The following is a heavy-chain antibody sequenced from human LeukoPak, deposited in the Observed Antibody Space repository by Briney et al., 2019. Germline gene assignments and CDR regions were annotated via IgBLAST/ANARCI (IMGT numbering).Heavy chain of an antibody. CDR2: INWNGGST. D-gene: IGHD6-13*01. Sequence: GGSLRLSCAASGFTFDDYGMSWVRQAPGKGLEWVSGINWNGGSTGYADSVKGRFTISRDNAKNSLYLQMNSLRAEDTALYYCARVVGSSWYYYYYMDVWGKGTTVTVSS. CDR3: ARVVGSSWYYYYYMDV. V-gene: IGHV3-20*04. J-gene: IGHJ6*03. CDR1: GFTFDDYG.